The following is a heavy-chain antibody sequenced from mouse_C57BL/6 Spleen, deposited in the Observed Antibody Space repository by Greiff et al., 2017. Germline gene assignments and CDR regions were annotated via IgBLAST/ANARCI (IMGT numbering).Heavy chain of an antibody. V-gene: IGHV1-82*01. Sequence: QVQLQQSGPELVKPGASVKISCKASGYAFSSSWMNWVKQRPGKGLEWIGRIYPGAGDTNYNGKFKGKATLTADKSSSTAYMQLSSLTSEDSAVYFCARNYYGSSYWFAYWGQGTLVTVSA. CDR3: ARNYYGSSYWFAY. J-gene: IGHJ3*01. CDR2: IYPGAGDT. CDR1: GYAFSSSW. D-gene: IGHD1-1*01.